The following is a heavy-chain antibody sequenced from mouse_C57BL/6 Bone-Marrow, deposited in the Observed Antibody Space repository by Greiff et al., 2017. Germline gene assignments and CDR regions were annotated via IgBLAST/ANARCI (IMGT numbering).Heavy chain of an antibody. CDR1: GYTFTDYY. J-gene: IGHJ2*01. CDR2: IYPGSGNT. CDR3: ARVEWLRDSYFDY. D-gene: IGHD2-2*01. Sequence: VQLQQSGAELVRPGASVKLSCKASGYTFTDYYINWVKQRPGQGLEWIARIYPGSGNTYYNEKFKGKATLTAETSSSTAYMQLSSLTSEDSAVYFCARVEWLRDSYFDYWGQGTTLTVSS. V-gene: IGHV1-76*01.